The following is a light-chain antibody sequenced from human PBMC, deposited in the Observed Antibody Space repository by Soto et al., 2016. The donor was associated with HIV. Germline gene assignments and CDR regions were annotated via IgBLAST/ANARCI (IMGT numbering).Light chain of an antibody. CDR2: SNT. J-gene: IGLJ1*01. V-gene: IGLV3-21*01. CDR1: SIGRKS. CDR3: QVWDSISDHYV. Sequence: SFVLTQPPSVSVAPGNTARITCGGNSIGRKSVHWYQRKPGQAPVLVVFSNTARPSGIPEQFSGSNSGNTATLTISRVEAGDEADYFCQVWDSISDHYVFGPGTEVTVL.